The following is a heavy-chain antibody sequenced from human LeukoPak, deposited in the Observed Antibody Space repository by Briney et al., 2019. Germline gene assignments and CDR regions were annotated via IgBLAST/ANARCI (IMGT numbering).Heavy chain of an antibody. J-gene: IGHJ4*02. Sequence: GGSLRLSCAASGFTFDDYGMHWVRQAPGKGLEWVAFIRYDGSNKYYADSVKGRFTISRDNSKNTLYLQMNSLRAEDTAVYYCAKDSGYYYDSSGYQGSFDYWGQGTLVTVSS. CDR2: IRYDGSNK. V-gene: IGHV3-30*02. CDR3: AKDSGYYYDSSGYQGSFDY. CDR1: GFTFDDYG. D-gene: IGHD3-22*01.